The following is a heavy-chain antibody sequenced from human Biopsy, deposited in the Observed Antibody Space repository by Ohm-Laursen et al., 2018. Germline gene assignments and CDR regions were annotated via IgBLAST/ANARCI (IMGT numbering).Heavy chain of an antibody. Sequence: SDTLSLTCTVSGGSIRSNGFYWGWIRQPPGKGLEWIGSISYRGTTSSNPSLKSRVAISVDTSKNQLSLSLNSVTAADTAVFYCARLRGGVVINYSWFDPWGQGILVTVSS. V-gene: IGHV4-39*01. J-gene: IGHJ5*02. CDR1: GGSIRSNGFY. CDR3: ARLRGGVVINYSWFDP. CDR2: ISYRGTT. D-gene: IGHD3-3*01.